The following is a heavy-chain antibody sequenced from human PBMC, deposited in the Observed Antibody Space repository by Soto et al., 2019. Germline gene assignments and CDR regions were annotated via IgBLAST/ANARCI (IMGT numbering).Heavy chain of an antibody. D-gene: IGHD6-13*01. CDR2: IYYSGST. CDR3: AREGYSSSWYSSMVNNWFDP. V-gene: IGHV4-31*03. CDR1: GGSISSGGYY. Sequence: QVQLQESGPGLVKPSQTLSLTCTVSGGSISSGGYYWSWIRQHPGKGLEWIGYIYYSGSTYYNPSLKSRVTISVDTSKHQFSLNLSAVTAADTAVYYCAREGYSSSWYSSMVNNWFDPWGQGTRVTVSS. J-gene: IGHJ5*02.